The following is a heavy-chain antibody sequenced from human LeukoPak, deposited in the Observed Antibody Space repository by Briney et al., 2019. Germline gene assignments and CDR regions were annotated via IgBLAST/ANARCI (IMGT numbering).Heavy chain of an antibody. CDR3: ARGTAPSADY. J-gene: IGHJ4*02. V-gene: IGHV3-11*03. Sequence: GGSLRLSCAASGFTLIDYYVSWIRQAPGKGLEWVAYISSSSSYTNYADSAKGRFTISRDNAKNSVHLQMNSLRAEDTAVYYCARGTAPSADYWGQGTLVTVSS. D-gene: IGHD2-21*02. CDR1: GFTLIDYY. CDR2: ISSSSSYT.